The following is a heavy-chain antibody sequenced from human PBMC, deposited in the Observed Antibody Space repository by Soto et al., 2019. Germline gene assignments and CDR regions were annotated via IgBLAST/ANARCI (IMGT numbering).Heavy chain of an antibody. CDR1: GFTFDDYA. CDR3: AKGQMATIIYSYYYGMDV. CDR2: ISWNSGSI. J-gene: IGHJ6*02. D-gene: IGHD5-12*01. Sequence: PGGSLRLSCAASGFTFDDYAMHWVRQAPGKGLEWASGISWNSGSIGYADSVKGRFTISRDNAKNSLYLQMNSLRAEDTALYYCAKGQMATIIYSYYYGMDVWGQGTTVTVSS. V-gene: IGHV3-9*01.